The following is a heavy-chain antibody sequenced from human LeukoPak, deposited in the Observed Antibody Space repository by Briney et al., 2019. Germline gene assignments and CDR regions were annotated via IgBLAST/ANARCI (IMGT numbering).Heavy chain of an antibody. Sequence: GGSLRLSCAASGFTFSSYSMHWVRQAPGKGLEWVAVISYDGSNKYYADSVKGRFTISRDNSKNTLYLQMNSLRAEDTAVYYCAKLIAAVDYWGQGTLVTVSS. J-gene: IGHJ4*02. D-gene: IGHD6-13*01. CDR1: GFTFSSYS. V-gene: IGHV3-30*18. CDR2: ISYDGSNK. CDR3: AKLIAAVDY.